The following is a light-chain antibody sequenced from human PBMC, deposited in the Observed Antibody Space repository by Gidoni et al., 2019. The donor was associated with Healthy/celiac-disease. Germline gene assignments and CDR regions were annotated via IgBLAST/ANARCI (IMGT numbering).Light chain of an antibody. CDR2: GAS. J-gene: IGKJ2*01. V-gene: IGKV3-20*01. CDR1: QSVSSSY. CDR3: QQYGSSPGRT. Sequence: EIVFTQSPGTLSLSPGERATLSCRASQSVSSSYLAWYQQKPGQAPRLLIYGASSRATGIPDRFSGSGSGTDFTLTISRLEPEDFAVYYCQQYGSSPGRTFGQGTKLEIK.